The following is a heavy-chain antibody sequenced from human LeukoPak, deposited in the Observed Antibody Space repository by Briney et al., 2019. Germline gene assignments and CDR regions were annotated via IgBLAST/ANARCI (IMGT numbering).Heavy chain of an antibody. J-gene: IGHJ4*02. CDR3: AHTNTAMVSVDY. D-gene: IGHD5-18*01. V-gene: IGHV2-5*02. CDR2: IYWDDDK. Sequence: SGPTLVKPTQTLTLTCTFSGFPLSTSGVGVGWIRQPPGKALEWLALIYWDDDKRYSPSLKSRLTITKDTSKNQVVLTMANMDPVDTATYYCAHTNTAMVSVDYWGQGTLVTVSS. CDR1: GFPLSTSGVG.